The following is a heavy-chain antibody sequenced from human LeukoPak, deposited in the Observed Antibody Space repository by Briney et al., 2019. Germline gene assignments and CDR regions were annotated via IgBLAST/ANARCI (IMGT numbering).Heavy chain of an antibody. J-gene: IGHJ4*02. V-gene: IGHV5-51*01. Sequence: GESLKISCKGSGYSLTSYWIGWVRQMPGKGLEWMGIIYPGDSDTRYSPSFQGQVTISADKSISTAYLQWSSLKASDTAMYYCARSFKTHSSSWSKPTYYFDYWGQGTLVTVSS. CDR1: GYSLTSYW. D-gene: IGHD6-13*01. CDR2: IYPGDSDT. CDR3: ARSFKTHSSSWSKPTYYFDY.